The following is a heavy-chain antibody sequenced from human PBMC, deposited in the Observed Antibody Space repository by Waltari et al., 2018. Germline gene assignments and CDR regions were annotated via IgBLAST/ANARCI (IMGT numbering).Heavy chain of an antibody. CDR3: VGWNDPINS. V-gene: IGHV3-7*01. CDR2: IGPDGSDK. CDR1: GFTISRFW. D-gene: IGHD1-1*01. J-gene: IGHJ4*02. Sequence: EAQLVQSGGGLVQPGGSLTLSCAASGFTISRFWMTWIRQAPGEVLKWVAHIGPDGSDKYYVDSVKGRFTISRDNAENSLLLQMSSLRVEDTALYYCVGWNDPINSWGQGTLVAVSS.